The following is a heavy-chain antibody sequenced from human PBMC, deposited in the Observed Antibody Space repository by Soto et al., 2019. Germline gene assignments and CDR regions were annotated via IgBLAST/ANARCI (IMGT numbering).Heavy chain of an antibody. CDR2: VSNDGSDK. Sequence: GGSLRLSCAASGFIFNSYGMHWVRQAPGKGLEWVAVVSNDGSDKYYADLVEGRFTISRDNSKNTLFLQMNSLRVEDTAVYYCAKDEATRYYSGMDVWGQGTTVTVSS. CDR3: AKDEATRYYSGMDV. V-gene: IGHV3-30*18. CDR1: GFIFNSYG. J-gene: IGHJ6*02.